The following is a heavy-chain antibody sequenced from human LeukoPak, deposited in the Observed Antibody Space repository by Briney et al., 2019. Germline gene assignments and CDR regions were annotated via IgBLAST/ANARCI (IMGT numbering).Heavy chain of an antibody. CDR3: AKRDTAMAPGGH. CDR1: GFTFSRFA. V-gene: IGHV3-30*18. CDR2: ISYDGSNK. D-gene: IGHD5-18*01. J-gene: IGHJ4*02. Sequence: PGGSLRLSCVASGFTFSRFAMNWVRQAPGKGLEWVAVISYDGSNKYYADSVKGRFTISRDNSKNTLYLQMNSLRAGDTAVYYCAKRDTAMAPGGHWGQGTLVTVSS.